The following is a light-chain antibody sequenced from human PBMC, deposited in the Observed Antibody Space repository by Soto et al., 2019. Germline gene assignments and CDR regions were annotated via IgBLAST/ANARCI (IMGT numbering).Light chain of an antibody. CDR1: HGVGNN. J-gene: IGKJ1*01. CDR2: GTS. CDR3: QQYNNWPPWT. Sequence: VMTQSPTTLSVSPGERATLSCRASHGVGNNLAWYQQKPGQAPRLLIFGTSIRATGIPARFSGSGSGTEFTLTISSLQSGDFAVYYCQQYNNWPPWTFGQGTKVDIK. V-gene: IGKV3-15*01.